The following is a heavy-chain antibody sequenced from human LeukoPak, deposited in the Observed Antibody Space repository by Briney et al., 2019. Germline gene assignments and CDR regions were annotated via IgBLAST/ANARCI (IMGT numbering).Heavy chain of an antibody. D-gene: IGHD3-10*01. CDR1: RYTFTTYA. V-gene: IGHV1-3*01. CDR2: INAGNGNT. Sequence: GASVKVSCKASRYTFTTYAMHWVRQAPGQRLEWMGWINAGNGNTKYSQKFQGRVAITRDTSASTAYMELSSLRSEDTAMYYCARDWHGVGDGDFDYWGQGTLVTVSS. J-gene: IGHJ4*02. CDR3: ARDWHGVGDGDFDY.